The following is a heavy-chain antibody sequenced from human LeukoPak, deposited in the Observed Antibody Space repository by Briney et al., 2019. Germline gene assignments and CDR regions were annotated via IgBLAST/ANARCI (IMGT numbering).Heavy chain of an antibody. CDR3: RSGCYRCAFDI. J-gene: IGHJ3*02. V-gene: IGHV4-59*01. D-gene: IGHD6-25*01. Sequence: SETLSLTCTVSGGSISSYYWSWIRQPPGKGLEWIGYIYYSGSTNYNPSLKSRVNISVDTSKNQFSLKLSSVTAADTAVYYCRSGCYRCAFDIWGQGKMVTVSS. CDR2: IYYSGST. CDR1: GGSISSYY.